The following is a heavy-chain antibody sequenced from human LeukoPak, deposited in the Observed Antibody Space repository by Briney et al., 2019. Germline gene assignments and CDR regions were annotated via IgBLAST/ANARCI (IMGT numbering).Heavy chain of an antibody. CDR1: GLIFNNAW. J-gene: IGHJ4*02. CDR2: IQSRGDGGTT. D-gene: IGHD6-13*01. Sequence: GGSLRLSCAASGLIFNNAWMSWVRQAPGKGLEWVGRIQSRGDGGTTDYAAPVKGRFTISRDDSEDTLYLQMNSLKTEDTAVYYCTTDRVASSGRRWYYFDFWGQGALVTVSS. CDR3: TTDRVASSGRRWYYFDF. V-gene: IGHV3-15*01.